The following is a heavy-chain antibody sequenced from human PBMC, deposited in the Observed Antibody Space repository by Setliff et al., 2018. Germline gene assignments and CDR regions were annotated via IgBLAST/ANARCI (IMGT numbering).Heavy chain of an antibody. CDR2: IGGGDGTT. D-gene: IGHD3-22*01. Sequence: PWGSLRLSCAASGFAFRTYAMSWVRQAPGKGLEWVSDIGGGDGTTYYADSVKGRFTIARDNSKNTLYLQMNSLRAEDTAVYYCAKLPSGYPYNWFDPWGQGTLVTVSS. CDR3: AKLPSGYPYNWFDP. J-gene: IGHJ5*02. V-gene: IGHV3-23*01. CDR1: GFAFRTYA.